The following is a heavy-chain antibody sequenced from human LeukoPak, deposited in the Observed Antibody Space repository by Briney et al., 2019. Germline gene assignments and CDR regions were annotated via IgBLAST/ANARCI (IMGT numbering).Heavy chain of an antibody. Sequence: PSETLSLTCAVYGGSFSGYYWSWIRQPPGKGLEWIGEINHSGSTNYNPSLKSRVTISVDRSKNQFSLKLSSVTAADTAVYYCARGGEGVYDSFFDYWGQGTLVTVSS. J-gene: IGHJ4*02. V-gene: IGHV4-34*01. CDR1: GGSFSGYY. CDR3: ARGGEGVYDSFFDY. D-gene: IGHD5/OR15-5a*01. CDR2: INHSGST.